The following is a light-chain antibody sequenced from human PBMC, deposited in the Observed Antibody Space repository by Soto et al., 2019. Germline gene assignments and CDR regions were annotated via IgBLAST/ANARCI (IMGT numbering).Light chain of an antibody. CDR1: QSVSGW. CDR2: DAS. CDR3: QQYETFSGT. Sequence: DIQMTQSPSTLSASVGDTVTVTCRASQSVSGWLAWHQQKPGVAPKLLIYDASALPRVVPSRFRGSGSGTKFTLTSAILQPDDFATYYCQQYETFSGTFGPGTKVDIK. J-gene: IGKJ1*01. V-gene: IGKV1-5*01.